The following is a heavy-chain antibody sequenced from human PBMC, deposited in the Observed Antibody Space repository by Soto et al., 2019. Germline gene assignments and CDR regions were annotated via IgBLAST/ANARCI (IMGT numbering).Heavy chain of an antibody. V-gene: IGHV1-18*01. CDR1: GYTFTRSG. CDR2: ISSYNGDT. Sequence: ASVKVSCNASGYTFTRSGISLVRQAPGQGPEWMGWISSYNGDTNYAQTFQGRVTMTTDTSTSTAYMELRSLRSEDTAVYYCARGGSLYWYFDLWGRGTLVTVSS. J-gene: IGHJ2*01. CDR3: ARGGSLYWYFDL. D-gene: IGHD1-26*01.